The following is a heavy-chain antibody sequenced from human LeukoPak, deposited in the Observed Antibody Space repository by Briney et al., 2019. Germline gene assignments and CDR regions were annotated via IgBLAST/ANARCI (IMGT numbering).Heavy chain of an antibody. D-gene: IGHD1-26*01. CDR1: GFTFSSYA. J-gene: IGHJ4*02. V-gene: IGHV3-64*01. Sequence: GGSLRLSCAASGFTFSSYAMHWVRQAPGKGLEYVSAISSNGGSTYYANSVKGRFTISRDNSKNTLYLQMGSLRAEDMAVYYCARGLRREPPDYWGQGTLVTVSS. CDR3: ARGLRREPPDY. CDR2: ISSNGGST.